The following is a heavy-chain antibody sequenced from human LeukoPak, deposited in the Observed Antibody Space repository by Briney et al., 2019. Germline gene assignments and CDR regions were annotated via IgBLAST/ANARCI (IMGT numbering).Heavy chain of an antibody. J-gene: IGHJ4*02. V-gene: IGHV1-18*01. Sequence: ASVKVSCKASGYTFTSYCISWVRQAPGQGLEWMGWINAYNGNTNYAQKLQGRVTMTTDTSTSTAYMELRSLRSDDTAVYYCARSLGDYCSGGSCYLDYWGQGTLVTVSS. CDR1: GYTFTSYC. D-gene: IGHD2-15*01. CDR2: INAYNGNT. CDR3: ARSLGDYCSGGSCYLDY.